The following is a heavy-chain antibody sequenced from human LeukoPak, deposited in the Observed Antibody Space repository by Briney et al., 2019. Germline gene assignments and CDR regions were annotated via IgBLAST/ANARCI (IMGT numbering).Heavy chain of an antibody. Sequence: SETLSLTCAVYGGSFSGYYWSWIRQPPGKGLEWIGEINHSGSTNYNPSLKSRVTISVDTSKNQFSLKLSSVTAADTAVYYCAREGRRGAAVLDYWVQGTLVTVSS. V-gene: IGHV4-34*01. CDR1: GGSFSGYY. CDR3: AREGRRGAAVLDY. D-gene: IGHD6-13*01. CDR2: INHSGST. J-gene: IGHJ4*02.